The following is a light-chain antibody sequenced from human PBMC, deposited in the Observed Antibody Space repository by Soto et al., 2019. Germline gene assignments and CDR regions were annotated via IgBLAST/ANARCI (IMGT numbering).Light chain of an antibody. CDR1: SSNIGKNF. CDR2: EHN. Sequence: QSVLTQPPSVSAAPGQKVTISCSGGSSNIGKNFVSWYQQLPGKAPKVLIYEHNKRLPGIPDRFSGSWSGTSATLAITGLQTGDEADYSSASWDSNLSGVLFGGGTKVTVL. CDR3: ASWDSNLSGVL. J-gene: IGLJ2*01. V-gene: IGLV1-51*02.